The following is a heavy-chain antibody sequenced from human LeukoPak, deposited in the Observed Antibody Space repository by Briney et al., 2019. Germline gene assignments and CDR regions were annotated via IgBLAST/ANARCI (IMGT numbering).Heavy chain of an antibody. D-gene: IGHD6-13*01. V-gene: IGHV4-59*01. CDR1: GGSISGYY. CDR3: ARESRSSSWYGSNWFDP. CDR2: IYYSGST. J-gene: IGHJ5*02. Sequence: PSETLSLTCTVSGGSISGYYWSWIRQPPGKGLEWIGYIYYSGSTNYNPSLKSRVTISVDTSKNQFSLKLSSVTAADTAVYYCARESRSSSWYGSNWFDPWGQGTLVTVSS.